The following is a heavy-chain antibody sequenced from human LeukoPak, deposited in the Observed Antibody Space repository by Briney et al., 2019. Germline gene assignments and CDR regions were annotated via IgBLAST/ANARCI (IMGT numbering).Heavy chain of an antibody. CDR1: GFTFSSYT. Sequence: GGSLRLSCAASGFTFSSYTMSWVRQSPGKGLEWVSAISGSGFETFYADSVKGRFTISRDNSNDTLYLQMNSLGADDTAIYYCAKDRDVYSAFDSWGQGTLSPSP. CDR3: AKDRDVYSAFDS. CDR2: ISGSGFET. D-gene: IGHD3-16*01. J-gene: IGHJ4*02. V-gene: IGHV3-23*01.